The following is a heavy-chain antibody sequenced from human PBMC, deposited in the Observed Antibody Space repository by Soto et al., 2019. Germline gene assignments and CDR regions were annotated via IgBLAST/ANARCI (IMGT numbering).Heavy chain of an antibody. Sequence: QVQLQESGPGLVKPSQTLSLTCTVSGGSISSGDYYWSWIRQPPGKGLEWIGYIYYSGSTYYNPSLKSRVTISVDTSKNQFSLKLSSVTAADTAVYYCARDGYYYGSGSYYFDAFDIWGQGTMVTVSS. V-gene: IGHV4-30-4*01. CDR3: ARDGYYYGSGSYYFDAFDI. CDR1: GGSISSGDYY. D-gene: IGHD3-10*01. J-gene: IGHJ3*02. CDR2: IYYSGST.